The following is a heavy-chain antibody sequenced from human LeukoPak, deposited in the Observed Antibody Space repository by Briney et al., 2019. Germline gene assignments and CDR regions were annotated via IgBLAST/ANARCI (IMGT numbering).Heavy chain of an antibody. D-gene: IGHD6-13*01. CDR2: IYTSGST. CDR3: ARDFPPAAAGPLYYYYYYMDV. Sequence: SQTLSLTCTVSGGSISSGSYYWSWIRQPAGKGLEWIGRIYTSGSTNYNPSLKSRVTMSVDTSKNQFSLKLSSVTAADTAVYYCARDFPPAAAGPLYYYYYYMDVWGKGTTVTVSS. V-gene: IGHV4-61*02. CDR1: GGSISSGSYY. J-gene: IGHJ6*03.